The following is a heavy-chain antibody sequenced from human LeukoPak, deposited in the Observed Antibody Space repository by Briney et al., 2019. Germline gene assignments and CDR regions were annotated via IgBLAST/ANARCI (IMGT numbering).Heavy chain of an antibody. CDR2: INSDGSST. J-gene: IGHJ6*02. Sequence: GGSLRLSCAASGFTFSSYWMHWVRQAPGKGLVWVSRINSDGSSTSYADSVKGRFTISRDNAKNTLYLQMNSLRAEDTAVYYCARDKGYCSGGSGYSGYYYYYGMDVWGQGTTVTVSS. CDR3: ARDKGYCSGGSGYSGYYYYYGMDV. CDR1: GFTFSSYW. D-gene: IGHD2-15*01. V-gene: IGHV3-74*01.